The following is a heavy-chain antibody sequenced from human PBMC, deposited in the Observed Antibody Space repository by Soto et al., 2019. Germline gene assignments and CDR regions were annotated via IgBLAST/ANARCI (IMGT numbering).Heavy chain of an antibody. CDR3: TTSDTAIGYYYYYGMDV. V-gene: IGHV3-15*01. J-gene: IGHJ6*02. Sequence: LRLSCAASGFTFSNAWMSWVRQAPGKGLEWVGRIKSKTDGGTTDYAAPVKGRFTISRDDSKNTLYLQMNSLKTEDTAVYYCTTSDTAIGYYYYYGMDVWGQGTTVTVS. CDR2: IKSKTDGGTT. CDR1: GFTFSNAW. D-gene: IGHD5-18*01.